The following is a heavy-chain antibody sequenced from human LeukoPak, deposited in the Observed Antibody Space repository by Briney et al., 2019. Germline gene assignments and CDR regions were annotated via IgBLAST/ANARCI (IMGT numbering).Heavy chain of an antibody. J-gene: IGHJ4*02. CDR1: GFVFSSFG. V-gene: IGHV3-30*02. CDR2: IRYDGSNQ. CDR3: AKDQGFVAAAGTD. D-gene: IGHD6-13*01. Sequence: GGSLRLSCAASGFVFSSFGMHWVRQAPGKGLEWVAFIRYDGSNQYYADSVKGRFIISRDNSKNMLYLQIKSLRAEDTAVYYCAKDQGFVAAAGTDWGQGTLVTVSS.